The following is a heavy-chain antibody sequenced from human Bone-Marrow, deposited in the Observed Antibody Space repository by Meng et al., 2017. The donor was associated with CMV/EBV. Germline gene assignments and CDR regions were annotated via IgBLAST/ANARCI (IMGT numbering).Heavy chain of an antibody. D-gene: IGHD1-26*01. CDR3: AKGSGARMGAGD. J-gene: IGHJ4*02. CDR2: IRYDGSNK. V-gene: IGHV3-30*02. CDR1: GFTFSSYG. Sequence: GGSLRLSCAASGFTFSSYGMHWVRQAPGKGLEWVAFIRYDGSNKYYADSVKGRFTISRDNSKNTLYLQMNSLRAEDTAVYYCAKGSGARMGAGDWGQGKLVNVDS.